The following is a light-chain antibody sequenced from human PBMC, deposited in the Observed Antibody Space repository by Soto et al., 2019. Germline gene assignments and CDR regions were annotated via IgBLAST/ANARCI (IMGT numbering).Light chain of an antibody. Sequence: DIQLTQSPSFLSASAGDRVTITCRASQGISSFLAWYQQKPGRAPKLLIYAASTLQSGVPSRFSGSGSGTEFTLTITSPQPEDFATYYCQQLNFFPITFGQGTRLEIK. CDR3: QQLNFFPIT. V-gene: IGKV1-9*01. J-gene: IGKJ5*01. CDR1: QGISSF. CDR2: AAS.